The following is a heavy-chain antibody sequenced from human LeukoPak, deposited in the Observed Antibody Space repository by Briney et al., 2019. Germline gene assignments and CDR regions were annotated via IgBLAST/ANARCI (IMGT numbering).Heavy chain of an antibody. CDR1: GDSITSHY. D-gene: IGHD1-14*01. J-gene: IGHJ3*02. V-gene: IGHV4-59*11. CDR3: AKWANDRQAFDI. Sequence: SETLSLTCIVSGDSITSHYWNWIRQPPGKGLEWIGYVHHSGGTTYHPSLKSRVTMSVDTSKNHFSLKIISVTAADTAMYYCAKWANDRQAFDIRGQGTMVTASS. CDR2: VHHSGGT.